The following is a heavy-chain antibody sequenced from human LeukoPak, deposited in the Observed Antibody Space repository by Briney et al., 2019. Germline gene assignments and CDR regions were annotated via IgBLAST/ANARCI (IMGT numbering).Heavy chain of an antibody. V-gene: IGHV4-39*01. J-gene: IGHJ4*02. CDR3: ARQIRRDLWGFDA. Sequence: PSETLSLTCTVSGGSISRGDYWGGWVRQPPGKGLEWIASINHRGGTHYNPPLTSRVTISVDTSKNQFSLNLRSVTAADTAVYYCARQIRRDLWGFDAWGQGTLVTVSP. CDR1: GGSISRGDYW. CDR2: INHRGGT. D-gene: IGHD2-21*01.